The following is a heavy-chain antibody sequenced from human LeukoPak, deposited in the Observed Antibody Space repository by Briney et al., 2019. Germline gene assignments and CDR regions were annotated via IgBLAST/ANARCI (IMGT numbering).Heavy chain of an antibody. J-gene: IGHJ4*02. CDR1: GYSFTSFW. V-gene: IGHV5-51*01. CDR2: IYPGDSDT. Sequence: GESLKISCKGFGYSFTSFWIAGVRQIPGKGLGWMGIIYPGDSDTRYGPSFQGQVTISADKSISTAYRQWSSLQASDTAMYYCAREVNGSGSHFDYWGQGTLVTASS. D-gene: IGHD3-10*01. CDR3: AREVNGSGSHFDY.